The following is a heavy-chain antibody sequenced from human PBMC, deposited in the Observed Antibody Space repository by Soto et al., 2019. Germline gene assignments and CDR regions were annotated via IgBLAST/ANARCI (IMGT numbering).Heavy chain of an antibody. CDR1: GLTISGKNY. Sequence: DVQLVESGGGLIQPGESLRLSCAAFGLTISGKNYVAWVRPAPGKGLEWVSALYDVDGSFYADSVKGRFTTSSDSSKTTVYLQMNDLRPDDTAVYYCATWHEREHAYDVWGQGTTVTVSS. CDR2: LYDVDGS. CDR3: ATWHEREHAYDV. V-gene: IGHV3-53*01. J-gene: IGHJ3*01. D-gene: IGHD1-1*01.